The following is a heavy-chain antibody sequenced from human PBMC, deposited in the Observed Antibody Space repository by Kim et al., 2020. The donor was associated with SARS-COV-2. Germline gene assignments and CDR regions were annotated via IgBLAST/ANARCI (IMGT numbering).Heavy chain of an antibody. Sequence: GGSLRLSCAASGFTFSSYGMHWVRQAPGKGLEWVAVIWYDGSNKYYADSVKGRFTISRDNSKNTLYLQMNSLRAEDTAVYYCARDGNDFWSGYFRRGYYYGMDVWGQGTTVTVSS. D-gene: IGHD3-3*01. J-gene: IGHJ6*02. CDR3: ARDGNDFWSGYFRRGYYYGMDV. CDR2: IWYDGSNK. CDR1: GFTFSSYG. V-gene: IGHV3-33*08.